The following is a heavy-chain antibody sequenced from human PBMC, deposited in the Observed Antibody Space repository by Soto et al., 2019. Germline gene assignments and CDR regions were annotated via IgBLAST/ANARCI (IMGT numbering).Heavy chain of an antibody. D-gene: IGHD6-25*01. J-gene: IGHJ4*02. CDR2: MNPNTGNT. CDR1: GFTFSTYD. Sequence: ASVKVSCKTSGFTFSTYDISWVRQASGQGLEWMGWMNPNTGNTGYAQNFQGRVTMTRNTSISTAYMELSSLRSEDTAVYFCARRKERSGPHYFDYWGQGTLVTSPQ. V-gene: IGHV1-8*01. CDR3: ARRKERSGPHYFDY.